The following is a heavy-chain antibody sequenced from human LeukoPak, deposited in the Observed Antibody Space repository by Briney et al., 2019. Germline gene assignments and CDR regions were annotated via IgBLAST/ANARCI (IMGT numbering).Heavy chain of an antibody. CDR2: IYNDGST. Sequence: GGSLRLSCAASGFTVSNSYMAWVRQAPGKGLEWVSSIYNDGSTVYADSVKGRFTVSRDNSKNTLYLQMNSLGGDDTSVYYCAKIDMWNPAYWGQGTLVTVSS. CDR1: GFTVSNSY. CDR3: AKIDMWNPAY. D-gene: IGHD1-1*01. V-gene: IGHV3-66*02. J-gene: IGHJ4*02.